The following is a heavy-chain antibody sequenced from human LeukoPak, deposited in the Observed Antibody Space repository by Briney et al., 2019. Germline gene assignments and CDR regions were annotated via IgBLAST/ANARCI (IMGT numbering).Heavy chain of an antibody. CDR2: ISYDGSNK. CDR3: ADIDAFDI. Sequence: GGSLRLSCAASGFTFSSYGMHWVRQAPGKGLEWVAVISYDGSNKYYADSVKGRFTISRDNPKNTLYLQMNSLRAEDTAVYYCADIDAFDIWGQGTMVTVSS. V-gene: IGHV3-30*03. CDR1: GFTFSSYG. J-gene: IGHJ3*02.